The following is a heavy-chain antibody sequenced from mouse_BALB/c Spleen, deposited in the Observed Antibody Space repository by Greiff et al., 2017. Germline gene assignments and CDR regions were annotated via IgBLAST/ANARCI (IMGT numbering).Heavy chain of an antibody. CDR2: IYPGDGDT. D-gene: IGHD1-1*01. J-gene: IGHJ1*01. V-gene: IGHV1-80*01. Sequence: LVESGAELVRPGSSVKISCKASGYAFSSYWMNWVKQRPGQGLEWIGQIYPGDGDTNYNGKFKGKATLTADKSSSTAYMQLSSLTSEDSAVYFCARNGSSLYFDVWGAGTTVTVSS. CDR1: GYAFSSYW. CDR3: ARNGSSLYFDV.